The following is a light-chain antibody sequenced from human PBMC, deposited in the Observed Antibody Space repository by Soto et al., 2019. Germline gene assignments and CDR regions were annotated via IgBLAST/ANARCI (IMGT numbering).Light chain of an antibody. CDR2: DAS. CDR3: QQRSNWSLT. J-gene: IGKJ5*01. V-gene: IGKV3-11*01. Sequence: EIVLTQSPATLSLSPGERATLSCRASQSISSYLAWYQQKLGQAPRLLIYDASNRATGVPARFSGSGSGTDFTLAISSLEPEDFAVYYCQQRSNWSLTFGQGTRLDIK. CDR1: QSISSY.